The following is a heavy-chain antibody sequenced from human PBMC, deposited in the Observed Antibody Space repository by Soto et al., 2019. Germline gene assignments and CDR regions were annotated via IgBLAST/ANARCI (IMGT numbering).Heavy chain of an antibody. V-gene: IGHV5-51*01. J-gene: IGHJ3*02. CDR3: AARSSSASCYWAFDI. CDR2: IYPDDSDT. CDR1: GYSFPNYW. Sequence: GESLKISFKGSGYSFPNYWIGWVRQMPVKGLEWMGIIYPDDSDTRYSPSFQGLVTISADKSISTASLQWSSLKASDTAMYYCAARSSSASCYWAFDIWGRGTMVTVSS. D-gene: IGHD2-2*01.